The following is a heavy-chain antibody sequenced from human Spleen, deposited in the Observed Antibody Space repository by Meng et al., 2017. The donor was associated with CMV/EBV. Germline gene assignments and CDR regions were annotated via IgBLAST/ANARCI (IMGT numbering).Heavy chain of an antibody. V-gene: IGHV3-23*01. CDR3: ARGYTYVDFYFYGMDV. Sequence: GESLKISCAASGFTFSSYAMSWVRQAPGKGLEWVSAISGSGGSTYYADSVKGRFAISRDNAKSALYLQMNSLRAEDTAVYFCARGYTYVDFYFYGMDVWGQGTTVTVSS. CDR1: GFTFSSYA. D-gene: IGHD5-18*01. CDR2: ISGSGGST. J-gene: IGHJ6*02.